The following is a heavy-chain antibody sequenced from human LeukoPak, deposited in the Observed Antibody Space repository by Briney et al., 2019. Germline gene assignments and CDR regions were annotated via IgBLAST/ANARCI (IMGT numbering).Heavy chain of an antibody. CDR3: AKDPQYGTPYVPYYFDY. D-gene: IGHD2-2*01. Sequence: GGSLRLSCAASGFTFSSYAMGWVRQAPGKGLEWVSAISGSGGSTYYADSVKGRFTISRDNSKNTLYLQMNSLRAEDTAVYYCAKDPQYGTPYVPYYFDYWGQGTLVTVSS. J-gene: IGHJ4*02. V-gene: IGHV3-23*01. CDR2: ISGSGGST. CDR1: GFTFSSYA.